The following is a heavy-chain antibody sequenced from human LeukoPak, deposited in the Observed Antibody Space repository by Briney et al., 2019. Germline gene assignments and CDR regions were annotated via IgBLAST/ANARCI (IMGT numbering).Heavy chain of an antibody. CDR2: INHSGST. D-gene: IGHD5-24*01. Sequence: SETLSLTCAVYGGSFSGYYWSWIRQPPGKGLEWIGEINHSGSTNYNPSLKSRVSISVDTSKNQFSLKLSSVTAADTAVYYCARDGYSPYYYYMDVWGKGTTVTVSS. J-gene: IGHJ6*03. CDR1: GGSFSGYY. V-gene: IGHV4-34*01. CDR3: ARDGYSPYYYYMDV.